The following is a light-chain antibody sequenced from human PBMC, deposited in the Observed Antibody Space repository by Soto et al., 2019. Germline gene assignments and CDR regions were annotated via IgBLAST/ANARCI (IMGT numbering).Light chain of an antibody. CDR3: QQRHMWPIT. CDR1: QSFRGL. Sequence: EVVLTQSPVTLSLSHGERATVSCRASQSFRGLLAWYQQKPGQAPRLRIYDAYDRATGIPPRFSGSGAGTDFTLTISSLEPEDSAVYYCQQRHMWPITFGQGTRLDI. J-gene: IGKJ5*01. V-gene: IGKV3-11*01. CDR2: DAY.